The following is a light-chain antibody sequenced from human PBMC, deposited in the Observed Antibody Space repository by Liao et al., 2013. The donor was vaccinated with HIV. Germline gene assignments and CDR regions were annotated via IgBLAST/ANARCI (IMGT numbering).Light chain of an antibody. CDR1: ALPKQY. J-gene: IGLJ2*01. V-gene: IGLV3-25*03. CDR2: KDS. CDR3: QSADSSGTYVV. Sequence: SYELTQPPSVSVSPGQTARITCSGDALPKQYAYWYQQKPGQAPVLVIYKDSERPSGIPERFSGSSSGTTVTLTINGVQADDEADYYCQSADSSGTYVVFGGGTKLTVL.